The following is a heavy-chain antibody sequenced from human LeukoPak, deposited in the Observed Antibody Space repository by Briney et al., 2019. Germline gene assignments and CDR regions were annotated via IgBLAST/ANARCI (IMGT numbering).Heavy chain of an antibody. Sequence: SETLSLTCTVSGGSISSSSYYWGWIRQPPGKGLEWIGSIYYSGSTYYNPSLKSRVTISVDTSKNQFSLNLSSVTAADTAVYYCASPGVTSDYWGQGTLVTVSS. CDR1: GGSISSSSYY. D-gene: IGHD4-17*01. J-gene: IGHJ4*02. CDR3: ASPGVTSDY. V-gene: IGHV4-39*01. CDR2: IYYSGST.